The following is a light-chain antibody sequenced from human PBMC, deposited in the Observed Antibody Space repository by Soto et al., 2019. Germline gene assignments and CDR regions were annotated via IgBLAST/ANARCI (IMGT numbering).Light chain of an antibody. CDR3: NSYTTSTTWVWV. J-gene: IGLJ3*02. V-gene: IGLV2-14*01. CDR1: SSDVGVSNF. Sequence: QSALTQPASVSGSPGQSITISCTGTSSDVGVSNFVSWYQQYPGKAPKLIIYEVSNRPSGVSNRFSGSKSSNTASLTISGLQAEDEADYYCNSYTTSTTWVWVFGGGTKLTVL. CDR2: EVS.